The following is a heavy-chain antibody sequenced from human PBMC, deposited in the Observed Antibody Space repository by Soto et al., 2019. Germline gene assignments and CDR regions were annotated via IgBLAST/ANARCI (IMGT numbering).Heavy chain of an antibody. Sequence: GGSLRLSCAASGFTFSSYWMSWVRQAPGKGLEWVANIKQDGSEKYYVDSVKGRFTISRDNAKNSLYLQMNSLRAEDTAVYYCARGHYYDSSGYQDYWGQGTLVTVSS. V-gene: IGHV3-7*04. CDR3: ARGHYYDSSGYQDY. CDR2: IKQDGSEK. J-gene: IGHJ4*02. D-gene: IGHD3-22*01. CDR1: GFTFSSYW.